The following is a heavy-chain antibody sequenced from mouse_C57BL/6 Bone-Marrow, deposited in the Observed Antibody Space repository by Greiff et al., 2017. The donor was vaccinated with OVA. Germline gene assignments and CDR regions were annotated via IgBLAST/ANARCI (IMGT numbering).Heavy chain of an antibody. J-gene: IGHJ4*01. V-gene: IGHV1-15*01. D-gene: IGHD2-1*01. CDR1: GYTFTDYE. CDR2: IDPETGGT. Sequence: VQLQQSGAELVRPGASVTLSCKASGYTFTDYEMHWVKQTPVHGLEWIGAIDPETGGTAYNQKFKGKAILTADKSSSTAYMELRSLTSEDSAVYYSTRGYGNYYAMDYWGQGTAGTVSA. CDR3: TRGYGNYYAMDY.